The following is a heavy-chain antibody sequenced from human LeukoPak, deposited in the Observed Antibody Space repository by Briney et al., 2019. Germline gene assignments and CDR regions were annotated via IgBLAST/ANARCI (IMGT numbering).Heavy chain of an antibody. CDR1: GFTFSDYY. D-gene: IGHD5-18*01. V-gene: IGHV3-11*04. CDR2: ISSSGSTI. CDR3: ARDLSGVTGYTYGRGIDY. Sequence: GGSLRLSCAASGFTFSDYYMNWIRQAPGKGLEWVSYISSSGSTIYYADSVKGRFTISRDNAKTSLYLQMNSLRAEDTAVYYCARDLSGVTGYTYGRGIDYWGQGTLVTVSP. J-gene: IGHJ4*02.